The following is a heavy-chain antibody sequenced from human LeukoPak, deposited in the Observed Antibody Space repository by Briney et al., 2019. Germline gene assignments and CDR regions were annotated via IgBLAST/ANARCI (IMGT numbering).Heavy chain of an antibody. CDR2: INPSGGST. Sequence: ASVKVSCKTSGYTFTSYYMHWVRQAPGQGLEWMGIINPSGGSTSYAQKFQGRVTMTRDMSTSTVYMELSSLRSEDTAVYYCARGDVLRFLEWTYKSHYYYYYMDVWGKGTTVTVSS. CDR3: ARGDVLRFLEWTYKSHYYYYYMDV. V-gene: IGHV1-46*01. CDR1: GYTFTSYY. D-gene: IGHD3-3*01. J-gene: IGHJ6*03.